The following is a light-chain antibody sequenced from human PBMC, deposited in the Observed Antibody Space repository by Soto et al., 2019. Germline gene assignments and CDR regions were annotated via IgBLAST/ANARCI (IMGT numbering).Light chain of an antibody. CDR2: INYDGTH. J-gene: IGLJ3*02. Sequence: QAVVTQSPSASASLGASVKLTCTLSSGCSTNAIAWHQQQSEKGPRFLMKINYDGTHSKGDGFFDRFSGSSSGAERHLSISSLQSEDEADYYCQSLGTGIQVFGGGTKLTVL. CDR1: SGCSTNA. V-gene: IGLV4-69*01. CDR3: QSLGTGIQV.